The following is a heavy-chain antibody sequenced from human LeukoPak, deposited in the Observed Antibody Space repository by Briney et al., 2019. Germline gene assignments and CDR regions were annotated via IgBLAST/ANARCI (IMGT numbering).Heavy chain of an antibody. D-gene: IGHD2-2*01. J-gene: IGHJ6*03. Sequence: SQTLSLTCTVSGGSISSGGYYWSWIRQHRGKGLEWVGYIYYSGSTYYNPSLKSRVTISVDTSKNQFSLKLSSVTAADTAVYYCASGPNCSSTSCYFGYYYYMDVWGKGTTVTVSS. CDR3: ASGPNCSSTSCYFGYYYYMDV. CDR2: IYYSGST. V-gene: IGHV4-31*03. CDR1: GGSISSGGYY.